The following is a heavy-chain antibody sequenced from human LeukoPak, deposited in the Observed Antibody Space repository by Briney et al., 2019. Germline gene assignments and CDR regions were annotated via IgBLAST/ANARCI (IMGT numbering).Heavy chain of an antibody. J-gene: IGHJ4*02. Sequence: ASVKVSCKVSGYTLTELSMHWVRQAPGKGLEWMGGFEPEDGETIYAQKFQGRVTMTEDTSTDTAYMELSSLRSEDTAVYYCATNDLGYCSSTSCRSFDYWGQGTLVTVSS. D-gene: IGHD2-2*01. CDR2: FEPEDGET. CDR3: ATNDLGYCSSTSCRSFDY. V-gene: IGHV1-24*01. CDR1: GYTLTELS.